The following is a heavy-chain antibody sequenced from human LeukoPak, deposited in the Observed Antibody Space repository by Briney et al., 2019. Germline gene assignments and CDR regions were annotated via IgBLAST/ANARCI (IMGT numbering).Heavy chain of an antibody. CDR1: GFTFSSYE. Sequence: GGSLRLSCAASGFTFSSYEMNWVRQAPGKGLEWVSYIASGGGANRFYSESVKGRFTISRDNARNSLYLHMNSLRAEDTGVYYCARIGTTTRGPAGLDVWGQGTTVTVSS. V-gene: IGHV3-48*03. CDR3: ARIGTTTRGPAGLDV. D-gene: IGHD2/OR15-2a*01. J-gene: IGHJ6*02. CDR2: IASGGGANR.